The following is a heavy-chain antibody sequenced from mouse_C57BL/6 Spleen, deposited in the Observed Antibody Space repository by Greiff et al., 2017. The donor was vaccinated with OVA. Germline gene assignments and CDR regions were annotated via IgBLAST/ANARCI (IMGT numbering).Heavy chain of an antibody. D-gene: IGHD2-5*01. Sequence: QVQLKESGPGLVQPSQSLSITCTVSGFSLTSYGVHWVRQSPGKGLEWLGVIWSGGSTDYNAAFISRLSISKDNSKSQVFFKMNSLQADDTAIYYCAKTYYSNPYYAMDYWGQGTSVTVSS. J-gene: IGHJ4*01. CDR3: AKTYYSNPYYAMDY. CDR1: GFSLTSYG. CDR2: IWSGGST. V-gene: IGHV2-2*01.